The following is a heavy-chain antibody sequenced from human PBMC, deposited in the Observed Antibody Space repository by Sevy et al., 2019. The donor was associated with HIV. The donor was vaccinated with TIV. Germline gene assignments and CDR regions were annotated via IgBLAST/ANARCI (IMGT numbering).Heavy chain of an antibody. CDR1: GFTFSRNG. J-gene: IGHJ4*02. CDR2: IWSDGSNK. Sequence: GGSLRLSCAASGFTFSRNGMHWVRQAPDKGLEWVAAIWSDGSNKYYADSVKGRFSISRDNSKNTLYVQMNSLRVEDTAVYYCAKESGSDWYFDYWGQGTLVTVSS. D-gene: IGHD6-19*01. CDR3: AKESGSDWYFDY. V-gene: IGHV3-33*03.